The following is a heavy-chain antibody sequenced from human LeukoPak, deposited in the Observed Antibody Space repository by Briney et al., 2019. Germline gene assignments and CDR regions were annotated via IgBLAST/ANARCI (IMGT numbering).Heavy chain of an antibody. V-gene: IGHV3-53*01. CDR2: IYSDNT. J-gene: IGHJ4*02. Sequence: GGSLRLSCTVSGFTVSSNSMSWVRQAPGKGLEWVSFIYSDNTHYSDSVKGRFTISRDNSKNTLYLQMNSLRAEDTAVYYCAKYLFGSYWGQGTLVTVSS. D-gene: IGHD3-10*02. CDR1: GFTVSSNS. CDR3: AKYLFGSY.